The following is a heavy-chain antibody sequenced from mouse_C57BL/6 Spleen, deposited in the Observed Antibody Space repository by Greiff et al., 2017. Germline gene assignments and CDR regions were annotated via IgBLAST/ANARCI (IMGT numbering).Heavy chain of an antibody. J-gene: IGHJ1*03. CDR2: INPNNGGT. Sequence: EVQLQQSGPELVKPGASVKIPCKASGYTFTDYNMDWVKQSHGKSLEWIGDINPNNGGTIYNQKFKGKATLSVAKSSSTAYMELRSLTSDDTAVYYCARREDWDDWYFDVWGTGTTVTVPS. D-gene: IGHD4-1*01. V-gene: IGHV1-18*01. CDR3: ARREDWDDWYFDV. CDR1: GYTFTDYN.